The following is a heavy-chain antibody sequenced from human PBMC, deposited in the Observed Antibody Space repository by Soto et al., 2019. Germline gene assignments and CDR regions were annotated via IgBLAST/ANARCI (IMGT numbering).Heavy chain of an antibody. CDR3: ARLGSYDSSGPVGFVP. CDR2: MNPNSGNT. V-gene: IGHV1-8*01. J-gene: IGHJ5*02. D-gene: IGHD3-22*01. CDR1: GYTFTSYD. Sequence: ASVKVSCKASGYTFTSYDINWVRQATGQGLEWMGWMNPNSGNTGYAQKFQGRVTMTRNTSISTAYMELSSLRSEDTAVYYCARLGSYDSSGPVGFVPWGPGTLVTVSS.